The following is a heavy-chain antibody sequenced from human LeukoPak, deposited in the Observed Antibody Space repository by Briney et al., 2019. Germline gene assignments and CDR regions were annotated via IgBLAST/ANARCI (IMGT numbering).Heavy chain of an antibody. J-gene: IGHJ4*02. CDR1: GYTFTRYA. CDR2: IIPIFGTA. V-gene: IGHV1-69*05. CDR3: ARGRDYDILTGSDY. D-gene: IGHD3-9*01. Sequence: ASVKASCKASGYTFTRYAISWVRQAPGQGLEWMGGIIPIFGTANYAQKFQGRVTITTDESTSTAYMELSSLRSEDTAVYYCARGRDYDILTGSDYWGQGTLVTVSS.